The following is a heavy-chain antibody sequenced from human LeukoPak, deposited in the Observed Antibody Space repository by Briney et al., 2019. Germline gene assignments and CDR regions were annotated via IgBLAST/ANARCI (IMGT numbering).Heavy chain of an antibody. CDR2: INPNSGGT. J-gene: IGHJ5*02. Sequence: GASVKVSYKASGYTFTGYYMHWVRQAPGQGLEWMGWINPNSGGTNYAQKFQGRVTMTRDTSISTAYMELSRLRSDDTAVYYCARDGIPGIAAAGAPWGQGTLVTVSS. CDR1: GYTFTGYY. CDR3: ARDGIPGIAAAGAP. D-gene: IGHD6-13*01. V-gene: IGHV1-2*02.